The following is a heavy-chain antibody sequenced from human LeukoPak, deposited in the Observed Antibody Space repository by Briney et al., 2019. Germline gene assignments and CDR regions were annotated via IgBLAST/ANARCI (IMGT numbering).Heavy chain of an antibody. V-gene: IGHV4-34*01. D-gene: IGHD3-10*01. Sequence: SETLSLTCAVYGGSFSGYYWSWIRQPPGKGLEWIGEINHSGSTNYNPSLKSRVTKSVDTSKNQFSLKLSSVTAADTAVYYCARERNVLLWFGELLGYFDYWGQGTLVTVSS. CDR3: ARERNVLLWFGELLGYFDY. CDR1: GGSFSGYY. J-gene: IGHJ4*02. CDR2: INHSGST.